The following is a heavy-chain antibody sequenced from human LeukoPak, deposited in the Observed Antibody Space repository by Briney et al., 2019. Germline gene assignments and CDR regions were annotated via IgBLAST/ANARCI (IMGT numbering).Heavy chain of an antibody. CDR3: ATAGVRSGWDYYFDY. CDR1: GYTFTSYD. J-gene: IGHJ4*02. D-gene: IGHD6-19*01. CDR2: MNPNSGNT. Sequence: ASVKVSCKASGYTFTSYDINWVRQATGQGLEWMGWMNPNSGNTGYAQKFQGRVTMTEDTSTDTAYMELSSLRSEDTAVYYCATAGVRSGWDYYFDYWGQGTLVTVSS. V-gene: IGHV1-8*01.